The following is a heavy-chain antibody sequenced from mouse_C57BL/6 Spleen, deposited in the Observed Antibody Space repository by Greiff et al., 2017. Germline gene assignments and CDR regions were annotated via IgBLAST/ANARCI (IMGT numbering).Heavy chain of an antibody. V-gene: IGHV1-42*01. J-gene: IGHJ3*01. Sequence: VQLQQSGPELVKPGASVKISCKASGYSFTGYYMNWVKQSPEKSLEWIGEINPSTGGTTYNQKFKAKATLTVDKSSSTAYMQLKSLTSEDSAVYYCARRDYGSSYGTWFAYWGQGTLVTVSA. CDR1: GYSFTGYY. CDR3: ARRDYGSSYGTWFAY. CDR2: INPSTGGT. D-gene: IGHD1-1*01.